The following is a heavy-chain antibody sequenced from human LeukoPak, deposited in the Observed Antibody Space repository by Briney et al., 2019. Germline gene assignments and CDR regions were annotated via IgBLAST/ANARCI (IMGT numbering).Heavy chain of an antibody. J-gene: IGHJ4*02. V-gene: IGHV4-59*01. CDR2: IHYSGST. CDR1: GGSINSYY. CDR3: AGVRDRSSYFYDFDY. D-gene: IGHD3-22*01. Sequence: SETLSLTCTVSGGSINSYYWSWIRQPPGKGLEWIGCIHYSGSTNYNPSLKSRVTISVDTSKNQFSLRLTSVTAADTAVYYCAGVRDRSSYFYDFDYWGQGTLVTVSS.